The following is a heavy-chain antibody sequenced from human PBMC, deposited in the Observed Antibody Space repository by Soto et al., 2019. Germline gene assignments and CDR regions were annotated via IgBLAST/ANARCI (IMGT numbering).Heavy chain of an antibody. Sequence: EVQLVESGGGLVQAGGSLRLSCAVSGFTFSDHHMDWVRQAPGKGLEWVGRSRNKADSYTPEYAASVKGRFTSSRDDSKTALYLQVDRLKTDDTAVYYCACDDLDYWGQGTLVTVSS. CDR3: ACDDLDY. CDR2: SRNKADSYTP. V-gene: IGHV3-72*01. CDR1: GFTFSDHH. J-gene: IGHJ4*02. D-gene: IGHD2-21*02.